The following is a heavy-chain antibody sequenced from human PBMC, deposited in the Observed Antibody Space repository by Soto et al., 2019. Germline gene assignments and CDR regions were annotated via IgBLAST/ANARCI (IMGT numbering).Heavy chain of an antibody. D-gene: IGHD3-10*01. Sequence: QVRLVESGGGVVQPGTSLRLSCAASGFTFSRYGMHWVRQAPGEGLEWMAVILNDGSDRDHADSVKDRFTISRDNSKNMLYLQMHILGVEYTAMYYCARDDDFGANGLDYWGQGTPVTVSS. CDR1: GFTFSRYG. J-gene: IGHJ4*02. V-gene: IGHV3-33*01. CDR2: ILNDGSDR. CDR3: ARDDDFGANGLDY.